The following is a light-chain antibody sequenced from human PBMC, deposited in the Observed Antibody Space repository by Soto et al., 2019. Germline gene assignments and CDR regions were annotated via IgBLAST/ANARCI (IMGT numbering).Light chain of an antibody. CDR3: QQYEDWPPLT. CDR2: DAS. CDR1: QSVSKK. J-gene: IGKJ4*01. V-gene: IGKV3-15*01. Sequence: ERVMTQSPATLSASPGDRVTLSCRASQSVSKKLVWYQQKPGQAPRLLIYDASTRATGIPARFSGSGFGTECTLTISSLQSEDFAVYYCQQYEDWPPLTFGGGTKVEIK.